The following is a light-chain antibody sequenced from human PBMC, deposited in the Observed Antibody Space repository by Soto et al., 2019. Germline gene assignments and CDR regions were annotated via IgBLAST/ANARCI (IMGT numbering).Light chain of an antibody. Sequence: DIQMTQSPSTLSASVGDRVTITCRASQSISSWLAWYQQKPGKAPKLLIYKASSLESGVPSRFSGSGSGTEVILTISSLQPEDFATCYCQQYNRYPWTFGHGTKVEIK. J-gene: IGKJ1*01. V-gene: IGKV1-5*03. CDR2: KAS. CDR3: QQYNRYPWT. CDR1: QSISSW.